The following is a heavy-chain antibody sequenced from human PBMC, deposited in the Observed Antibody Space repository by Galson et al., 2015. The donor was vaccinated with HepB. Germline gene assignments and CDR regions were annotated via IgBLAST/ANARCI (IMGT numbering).Heavy chain of an antibody. V-gene: IGHV1-46*03. D-gene: IGHD3-10*01. CDR3: AWSPMVRGVRG. Sequence: SVKVSCKASGYTFTSYYMHWVRQAPGQGLEWMGIINPSGGSTSYAQKFQGRVTMTRDTSTSTVYMELSSLRSEDTAVYYCAWSPMVRGVRGWGQGTLVTVSS. CDR1: GYTFTSYY. CDR2: INPSGGST. J-gene: IGHJ4*02.